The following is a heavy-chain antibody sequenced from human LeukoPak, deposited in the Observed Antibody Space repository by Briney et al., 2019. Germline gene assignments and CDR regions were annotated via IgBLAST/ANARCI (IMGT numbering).Heavy chain of an antibody. CDR1: GFTFSSYA. J-gene: IGHJ4*02. CDR3: AKDKVGATFFDY. V-gene: IGHV3-23*01. CDR2: ISGSGGST. D-gene: IGHD1-26*01. Sequence: GGSLRLSCAASGFTFSSYAMSWVRQAPGKGLEWVSAISGSGGSTYYADSVKGRFTISRDNPKNTLYLQMNSLRAEDTAVYYCAKDKVGATFFDYWGQGTLVTVSS.